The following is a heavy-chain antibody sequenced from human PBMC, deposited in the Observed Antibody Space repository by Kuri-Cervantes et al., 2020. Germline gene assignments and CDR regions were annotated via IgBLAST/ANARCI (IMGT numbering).Heavy chain of an antibody. J-gene: IGHJ3*02. Sequence: SVKVSCKASGGTFGSHGISWLRQAPAEGLEWMGGIIPTLGGANYAQKLQGRLTIVDDVSTSTVYMELTSLTPEDTAVYFCSREGCGDDRHDHAFDIWGQGTMVTVSS. D-gene: IGHD2-21*02. CDR2: IIPTLGGA. V-gene: IGHV1-69*10. CDR3: SREGCGDDRHDHAFDI. CDR1: GGTFGSHG.